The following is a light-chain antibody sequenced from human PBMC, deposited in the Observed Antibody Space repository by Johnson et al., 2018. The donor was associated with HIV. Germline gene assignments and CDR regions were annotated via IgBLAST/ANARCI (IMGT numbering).Light chain of an antibody. CDR3: GTWDSSLSRYV. CDR1: SSNIGNNY. J-gene: IGLJ1*01. V-gene: IGLV1-51*02. Sequence: QSVLTQPPSVSAAPGQKVTISCSGSSSNIGNNYVSWYQQLPGTAPKLLIYENNKRPSGIPDRFSGSKSGTSATLDITGLQTGDEADYYCGTWDSSLSRYVFDTGTKVTVL. CDR2: ENN.